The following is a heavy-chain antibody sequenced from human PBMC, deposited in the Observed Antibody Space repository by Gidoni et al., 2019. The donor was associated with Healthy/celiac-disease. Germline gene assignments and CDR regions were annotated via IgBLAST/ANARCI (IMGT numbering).Heavy chain of an antibody. CDR2: IFSNDEK. CDR3: ARIDYDYIWGSDRLFDY. Sequence: QVTLKESGPVLVKPTETLTLTCTVSGFSLSNARMGVSWIRQPPGKALEWLAHIFSNDEKSYSTSLKSRLTISKDTSKSQVVLTMTNMDPVDTATYYCARIDYDYIWGSDRLFDYWGQGTLVTVSS. V-gene: IGHV2-26*01. D-gene: IGHD3-16*02. J-gene: IGHJ4*02. CDR1: GFSLSNARMG.